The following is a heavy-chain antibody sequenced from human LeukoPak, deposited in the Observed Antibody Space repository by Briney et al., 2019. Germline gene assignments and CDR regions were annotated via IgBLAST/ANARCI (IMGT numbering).Heavy chain of an antibody. Sequence: GGSLRLSCSASGFTFSSYAMHWVRQAPGRGLEYVSAITSNGDTTYYADSVKGRFTISRDNSKNTLYLQMTSLRAEDTAIYYCLKDRLGAGDYWGQGTLVTASS. V-gene: IGHV3-64D*06. CDR1: GFTFSSYA. CDR2: ITSNGDTT. J-gene: IGHJ4*02. CDR3: LKDRLGAGDY. D-gene: IGHD7-27*01.